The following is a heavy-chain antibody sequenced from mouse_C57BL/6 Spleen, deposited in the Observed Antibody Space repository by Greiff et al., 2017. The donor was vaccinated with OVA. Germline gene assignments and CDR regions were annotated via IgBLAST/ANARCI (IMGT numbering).Heavy chain of an antibody. J-gene: IGHJ4*01. CDR3: ARSRGYDYDEDAMDY. Sequence: QVQLKESGPGILQSSQTLSLTCSFSGFSLSTSGMGVSWIRQPSGKGLEWLAHIYWDDDKRYNPSLKSRLTISKDTSRNQVFLKITSVDTADTATYYCARSRGYDYDEDAMDYWGQGTSVTVSS. CDR2: IYWDDDK. CDR1: GFSLSTSGMG. V-gene: IGHV8-12*01. D-gene: IGHD2-4*01.